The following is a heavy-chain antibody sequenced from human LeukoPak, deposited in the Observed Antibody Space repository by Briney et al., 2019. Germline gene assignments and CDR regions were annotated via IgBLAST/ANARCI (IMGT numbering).Heavy chain of an antibody. J-gene: IGHJ2*01. V-gene: IGHV3-66*01. CDR2: IYSGGST. CDR3: ARTRDGVIQLWSKYWYFDL. CDR1: GFTVSSNY. Sequence: GGSLRLSCAASGFTVSSNYMSWVRQAPGKGLEWVSVIYSGGSTYYADSVKGRFTISRDNSKNTLYLQMNSLRAEDTAVYYCARTRDGVIQLWSKYWYFDLWGRGTLVTVSS. D-gene: IGHD5-18*01.